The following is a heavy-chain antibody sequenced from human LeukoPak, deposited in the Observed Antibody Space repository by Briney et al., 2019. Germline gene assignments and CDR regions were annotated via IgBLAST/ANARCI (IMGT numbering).Heavy chain of an antibody. CDR2: ISSDGGST. CDR1: GIIFSSYD. J-gene: IGHJ5*01. D-gene: IGHD3-10*01. CDR3: LEGRRGSKKMLFDS. V-gene: IGHV3-64*01. Sequence: GGSLRLSCTVSGIIFSSYDRHWVRQGPGKGLECISTISSDGGSTYYANSVKGRFTISRDNSKNTLYLQMGSLRAEDMAVYYCLEGRRGSKKMLFDSWGNGHRVTVSS.